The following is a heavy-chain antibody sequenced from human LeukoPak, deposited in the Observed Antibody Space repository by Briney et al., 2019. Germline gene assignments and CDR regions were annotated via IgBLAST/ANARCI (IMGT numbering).Heavy chain of an antibody. V-gene: IGHV3-9*01. CDR1: GFTFDDYA. D-gene: IGHD3-16*02. J-gene: IGHJ4*02. CDR3: ARDLEQGHDYVWGSYRYTESAY. Sequence: KPGRSLRLSCAASGFTFDDYAMHWVRQAPGKGLEWVSGISWNSGSIGYADSVKGRFTISRDNAKNSLYLQMNSLRAEDTAVYYCARDLEQGHDYVWGSYRYTESAYWGQGTLVTVSS. CDR2: ISWNSGSI.